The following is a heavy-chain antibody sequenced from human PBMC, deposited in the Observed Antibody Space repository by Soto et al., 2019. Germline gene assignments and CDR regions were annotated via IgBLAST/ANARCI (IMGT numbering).Heavy chain of an antibody. J-gene: IGHJ6*02. CDR1: GFTFSSYW. Sequence: EVQLVESGGGLVQPGGSLRLSCAASGFTFSSYWMSWVRQAPGKGLEWVANIKQDGSEKYYVDSVKGRFTISRDNAKNSLYLQMNSLRAEDTAVYYCARGGGLGWWDQGYYYYGMDVWGQGTTVTVSS. V-gene: IGHV3-7*01. CDR3: ARGGGLGWWDQGYYYYGMDV. CDR2: IKQDGSEK. D-gene: IGHD2-8*02.